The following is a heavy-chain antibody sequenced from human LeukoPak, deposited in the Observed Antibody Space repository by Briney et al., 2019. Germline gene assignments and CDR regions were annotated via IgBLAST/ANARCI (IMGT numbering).Heavy chain of an antibody. V-gene: IGHV3-74*01. D-gene: IGHD4-17*01. CDR1: GFTLNKYW. CDR2: ITGDGSDI. CDR3: ARDAYTTTSNWLDP. Sequence: GGSLRLSCEASGFTLNKYWMHWVRQAPGKGLVWVSRITGDGSDIAYADSVKGRFTVSRDNAKNILFLQMTSLRVEDTAIYYCARDAYTTTSNWLDPWGQGTLVTVSS. J-gene: IGHJ5*02.